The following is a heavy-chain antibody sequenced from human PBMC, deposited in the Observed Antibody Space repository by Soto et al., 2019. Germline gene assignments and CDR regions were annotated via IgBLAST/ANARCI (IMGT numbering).Heavy chain of an antibody. V-gene: IGHV3-30*18. J-gene: IGHJ4*02. CDR3: AKDDDSSGYYYMAFDY. D-gene: IGHD3-22*01. CDR2: ISYDGSNK. CDR1: GFTFSSYG. Sequence: GGSLRLSCAASGFTFSSYGMHWVRQAPGKGLEWVAVISYDGSNKYYADSVKGRFTISRDNSKNTLYLQMNSLRAEDTAVYYCAKDDDSSGYYYMAFDYWGQGTLVTVSS.